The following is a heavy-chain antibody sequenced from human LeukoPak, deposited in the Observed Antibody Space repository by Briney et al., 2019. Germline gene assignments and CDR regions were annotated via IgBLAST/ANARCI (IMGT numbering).Heavy chain of an antibody. CDR3: ARDYSSWYLYYFDY. J-gene: IGHJ4*02. V-gene: IGHV1-2*02. Sequence: ASVKVSCKASGYTFTGYYMHWVRQAPGQGLEWMGWINPNSGGTNCAQKFQGRVTMTRDTSISTAYMELSRLRSDDAAVYYCARDYSSWYLYYFDYWGQGTLVTVSS. CDR2: INPNSGGT. CDR1: GYTFTGYY. D-gene: IGHD6-13*01.